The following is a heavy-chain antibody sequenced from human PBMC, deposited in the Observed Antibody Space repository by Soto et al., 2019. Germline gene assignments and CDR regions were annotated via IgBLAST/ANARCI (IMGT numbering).Heavy chain of an antibody. CDR3: AKDLVSGDGLWLMDE. V-gene: IGHV3-23*01. Sequence: EVQLLESGGGLVQPGGSLRLSCPASGFTFRAYAMPWVRRAPGRGLERVSGIYGSGGGIQYADSVKGRFTISRDNYRNTLYLQMNSLRDEDTAVYYCAKDLVSGDGLWLMDEWGQGTLVTVSP. CDR2: IYGSGGGI. J-gene: IGHJ4*02. CDR1: GFTFRAYA. D-gene: IGHD2-21*02.